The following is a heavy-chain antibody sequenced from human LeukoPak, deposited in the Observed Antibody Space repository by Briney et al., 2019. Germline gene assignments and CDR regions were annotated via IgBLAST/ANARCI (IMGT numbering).Heavy chain of an antibody. CDR1: GGSFSGYY. CDR2: INHSGST. D-gene: IGHD3-16*01. J-gene: IGHJ4*02. CDR3: ARRSYDYVWGTDY. Sequence: SETLSLTCAVYGGSFSGYYWSWIRQPPGKGLEWIGEINHSGSTNYNPSLKSRVTISVDTSKNQFSLKLSSVTAADTAVYYCARRSYDYVWGTDYWGQGTLVTVPS. V-gene: IGHV4-34*01.